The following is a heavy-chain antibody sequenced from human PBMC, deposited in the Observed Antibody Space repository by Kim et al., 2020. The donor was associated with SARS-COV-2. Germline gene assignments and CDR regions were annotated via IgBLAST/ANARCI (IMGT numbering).Heavy chain of an antibody. CDR2: K. D-gene: IGHD3-22*01. CDR3: AGGARDSSGVDY. Sequence: KFYVDAVKGRFTISRDNVRNSLHLEMSGLRVEDTAVYYCAGGARDSSGVDYWGQGTLVTVSS. J-gene: IGHJ4*02. V-gene: IGHV3-7*03.